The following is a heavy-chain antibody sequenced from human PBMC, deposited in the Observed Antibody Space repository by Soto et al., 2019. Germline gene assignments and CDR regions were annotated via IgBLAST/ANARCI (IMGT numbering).Heavy chain of an antibody. V-gene: IGHV2-5*02. CDR3: AHRPKMVRGYYFDY. CDR1: GFSLTTSGVG. Sequence: QITLKESGPTLVKPTQTLTLTCTFSGFSLTTSGVGVGWVRQPPGKALEWLALIYWDDDKRYSPSLKSRLTTXKXTXXNQVVLTMTNMDPMDTATYYCAHRPKMVRGYYFDYWGQGTLVTVSS. D-gene: IGHD2-8*01. CDR2: IYWDDDK. J-gene: IGHJ4*02.